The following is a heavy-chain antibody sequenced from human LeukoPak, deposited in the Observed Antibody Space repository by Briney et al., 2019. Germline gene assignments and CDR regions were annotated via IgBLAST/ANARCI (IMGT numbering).Heavy chain of an antibody. J-gene: IGHJ4*02. V-gene: IGHV3-53*01. CDR2: IYNDGTT. D-gene: IGHD5-12*01. CDR1: GFTVSSNY. CDR3: ARDTGGYDEDY. Sequence: PGGSLRLSCAASGFTVSSNYMNWVRQAPGKGLECISIIYNDGTTNYADSVKGRFTVSRDNSKNTVYLQMNSLRAEDTAVYYCARDTGGYDEDYWGQGTLVTVSS.